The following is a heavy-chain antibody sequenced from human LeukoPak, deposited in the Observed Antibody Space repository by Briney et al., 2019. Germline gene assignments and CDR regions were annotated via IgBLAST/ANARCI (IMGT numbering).Heavy chain of an antibody. CDR3: AKGRHDYLDY. CDR1: GFTFSSYG. J-gene: IGHJ4*02. V-gene: IGHV3-23*01. Sequence: GGTLRLSCAASGFTFSSYGMSWVRQAPGKGLEWVSAISGSGGSTYYADSVKGRFTISRDNSKNTLYLQMNSLRAEDTAVYYCAKGRHDYLDYWGQGTLVTVSS. CDR2: ISGSGGST.